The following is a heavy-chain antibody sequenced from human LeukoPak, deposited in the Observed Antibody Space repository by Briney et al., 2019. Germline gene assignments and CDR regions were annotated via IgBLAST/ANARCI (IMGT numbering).Heavy chain of an antibody. CDR2: IYYSGST. Sequence: SETLSLTCTVSGGSISSYYWSWIRQPPGKGLEWIGYIYYSGSTNYNPSLKSRVTISVDTSKNQFSLKLSSVTAADTAVYYCARDYYDSSGYVFFDYWGQGTLVTVSS. CDR1: GGSISSYY. D-gene: IGHD3-22*01. J-gene: IGHJ4*02. CDR3: ARDYYDSSGYVFFDY. V-gene: IGHV4-59*01.